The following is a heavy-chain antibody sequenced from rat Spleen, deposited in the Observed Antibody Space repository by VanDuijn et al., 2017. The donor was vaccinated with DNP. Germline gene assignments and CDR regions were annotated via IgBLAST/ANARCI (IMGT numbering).Heavy chain of an antibody. CDR1: GFSFRDYD. D-gene: IGHD1-11*01. Sequence: EVQVVESGGDLVQPGRSLKLSCVASGFSFRDYDMAWVRQAPTKGLEWVACMSPTTRSSYYRDSVRGRFTVSRDDSTSTLYLQMDSLRSEDTATYYCTRGGTYYFDYWGQGVMVTVSS. J-gene: IGHJ2*01. V-gene: IGHV5-27*01. CDR2: MSPTTRSS. CDR3: TRGGTYYFDY.